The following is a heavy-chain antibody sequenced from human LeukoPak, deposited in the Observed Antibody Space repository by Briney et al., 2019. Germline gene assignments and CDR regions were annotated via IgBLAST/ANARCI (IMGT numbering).Heavy chain of an antibody. V-gene: IGHV3-48*01. Sequence: GGSLRLSCAASGFTFNSYAFNWVRQAPGKGLEWVSYISSSSNVIYYTDSVKGRFTISRDNARDLLSLQMNSLRAEDTAVYYCARGDPIYDFWSGGDYWGQGSLVTVSS. CDR2: ISSSSNVI. CDR1: GFTFNSYA. CDR3: ARGDPIYDFWSGGDY. J-gene: IGHJ4*02. D-gene: IGHD3-3*01.